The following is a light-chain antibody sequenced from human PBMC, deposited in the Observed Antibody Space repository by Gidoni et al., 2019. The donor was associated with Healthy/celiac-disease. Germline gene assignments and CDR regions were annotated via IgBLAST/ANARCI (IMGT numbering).Light chain of an antibody. J-gene: IGKJ2*04. CDR1: QSISSY. CDR3: QQSYSTPCS. Sequence: DIQMTQSPSSLSASVGDRATITCRASQSISSYLNWYQQKPGKAPKLLIYAASSLQSGVPPRFSGSGSGTDFTLTISSLQPEDFATYYCQQSYSTPCSFGQGTKLEIK. CDR2: AAS. V-gene: IGKV1-39*01.